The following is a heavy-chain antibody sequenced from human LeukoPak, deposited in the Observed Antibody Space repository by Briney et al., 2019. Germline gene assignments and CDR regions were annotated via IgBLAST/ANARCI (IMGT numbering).Heavy chain of an antibody. V-gene: IGHV3-53*01. Sequence: GGSLRLSCAASGFNVSNNYMTWVRQAPGKGLEWVSLIYSSGSTYYADSVKGRFTISRDNSKNTLYLQVNSLRAEDTAVYYCARRGDGGRSFDYWGQGTLVTVSS. J-gene: IGHJ4*02. CDR1: GFNVSNNY. CDR2: IYSSGST. D-gene: IGHD4-23*01. CDR3: ARRGDGGRSFDY.